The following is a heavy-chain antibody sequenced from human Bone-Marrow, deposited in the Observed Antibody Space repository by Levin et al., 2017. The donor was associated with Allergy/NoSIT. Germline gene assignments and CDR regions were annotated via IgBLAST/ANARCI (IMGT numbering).Heavy chain of an antibody. CDR1: GFTFSSYA. Sequence: GESLKISCAASGFTFSSYAMSWVRQAPGKGLEWVSAISGSGGSTYYADSVKGRFTISRDNSKNTLYLQMNSLRAEDTAVYYCAKGRGYCSSTSCHPHNWFDPWGQGTLVTVSS. J-gene: IGHJ5*02. CDR3: AKGRGYCSSTSCHPHNWFDP. CDR2: ISGSGGST. D-gene: IGHD2-2*01. V-gene: IGHV3-23*01.